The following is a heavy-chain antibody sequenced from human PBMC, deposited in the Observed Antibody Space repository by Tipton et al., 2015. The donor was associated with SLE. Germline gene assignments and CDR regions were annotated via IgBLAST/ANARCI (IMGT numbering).Heavy chain of an antibody. Sequence: SLRLSCAASGFTIGIYAMSWVRQAPGKGLEWVSAISGRYGEPEYADSVKGRFTISRDNSKNTLYLQMNSLRAEDTAVYYCATSLLLGIDYWGQGTLVTVSS. V-gene: IGHV3-23*01. J-gene: IGHJ4*02. CDR3: ATSLLLGIDY. CDR1: GFTIGIYA. CDR2: ISGRYGEP. D-gene: IGHD7-27*01.